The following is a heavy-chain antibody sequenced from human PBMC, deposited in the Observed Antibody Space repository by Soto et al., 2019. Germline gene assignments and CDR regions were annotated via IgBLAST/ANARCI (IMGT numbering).Heavy chain of an antibody. CDR2: VYYSGNT. CDR3: TRHKSSDYVQGYFQY. V-gene: IGHV4-39*01. D-gene: IGHD4-17*01. Sequence: SETLSLTCTVSGGSISSSSYYWGWIRQSPGKGLEWIGSVYYSGNTYYNPSLKSRVTISVDTSKTHFSLKLTSVAVADTAIYYCTRHKSSDYVQGYFQYWSQGTLVTVSS. CDR1: GGSISSSSYY. J-gene: IGHJ1*01.